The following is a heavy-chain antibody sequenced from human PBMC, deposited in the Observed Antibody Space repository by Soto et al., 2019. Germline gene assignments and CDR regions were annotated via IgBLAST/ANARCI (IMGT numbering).Heavy chain of an antibody. J-gene: IGHJ1*01. CDR1: GYTFTSYG. D-gene: IGHD3-22*01. V-gene: IGHV1-18*01. CDR2: ISAYNGNT. CDR3: ARDPDLYYYDSSVSPGAYFQH. Sequence: QVQLVQSGAEVKKPGASVKVSCKASGYTFTSYGISWVRQAPGQGLEWMGWISAYNGNTNYAQKLQGRVTMTTDTSTSTAYMELRSLRSDDTAVYYCARDPDLYYYDSSVSPGAYFQHWGQGTLVTVSS.